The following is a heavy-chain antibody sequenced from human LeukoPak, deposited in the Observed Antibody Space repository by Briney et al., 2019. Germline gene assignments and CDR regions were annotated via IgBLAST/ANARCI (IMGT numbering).Heavy chain of an antibody. V-gene: IGHV2-70*11. Sequence: SGPTLVNPTQTLTLTCTFSGFSLSSSGMCVTWIRQPPGKALEWLARIDWDDDKYYSTSLKTRLTISKDTSKNQVVLTMTNMDPVDTGTYYCARTRTDGYNYYFDYWGQGTLVTVSS. CDR2: IDWDDDK. CDR1: GFSLSSSGMC. J-gene: IGHJ4*02. CDR3: ARTRTDGYNYYFDY. D-gene: IGHD5-24*01.